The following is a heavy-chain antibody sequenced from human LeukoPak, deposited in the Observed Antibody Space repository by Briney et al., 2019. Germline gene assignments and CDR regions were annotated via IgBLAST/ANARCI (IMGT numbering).Heavy chain of an antibody. J-gene: IGHJ4*02. Sequence: ASVKVSCKASGYTFTSYHINWVQQATGQGLEWVGWMNPNNSDIGYAQKLQGRVTMTRNTSIGTAYMELSSLRSEDTAIYYCVRVPPGTTIYAYWGQGTLVTVSS. V-gene: IGHV1-8*01. D-gene: IGHD1-14*01. CDR2: MNPNNSDI. CDR3: VRVPPGTTIYAY. CDR1: GYTFTSYH.